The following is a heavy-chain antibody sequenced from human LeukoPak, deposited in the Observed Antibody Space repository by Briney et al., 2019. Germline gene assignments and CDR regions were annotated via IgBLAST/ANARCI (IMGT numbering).Heavy chain of an antibody. D-gene: IGHD4-17*01. J-gene: IGHJ2*01. CDR1: GFTFRNYA. CDR2: ISGSGGST. V-gene: IGHV3-23*01. CDR3: AKSGDYGYWYFDL. Sequence: GGSLRLSCEASGFTFRNYAMSWVRQAPGKGLEWVSAISGSGGSTYYADSVKGRFTISRDNSKNTLYLQMNSLRAEDTAVYYCAKSGDYGYWYFDLWGRGTLVTVSS.